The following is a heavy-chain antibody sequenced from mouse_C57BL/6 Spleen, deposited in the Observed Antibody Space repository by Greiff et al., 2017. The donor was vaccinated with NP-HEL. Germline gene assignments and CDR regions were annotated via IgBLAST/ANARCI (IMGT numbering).Heavy chain of an antibody. CDR2: IYWDDDT. CDR3: ARGGGYGSYYFDY. V-gene: IGHV8-12*01. J-gene: IGHJ2*01. CDR1: GFSLSTSGMG. Sequence: QVQLKESGPGILQSSQTLSLTCSFSGFSLSTSGMGVSWIRQPSGQGLEWLAHIYWDDDTRYNPSLKRRLTISKDTSRNQVFLKSTSVDTAENATYYCARGGGYGSYYFDYWGQGTTLTVSS. D-gene: IGHD1-1*01.